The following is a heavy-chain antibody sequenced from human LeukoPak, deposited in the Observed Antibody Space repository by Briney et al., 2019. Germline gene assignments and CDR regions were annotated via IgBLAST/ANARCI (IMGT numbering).Heavy chain of an antibody. D-gene: IGHD3-22*01. Sequence: GGSLRLSCAASGFTFSGYWTHWVRQAPGKGLVWVSRTNRDDSDTSYADSVKGRFTISRDKAKSTLYLQMNSLRVEDTAVYYCARSANYFDTSGQDYWGQGTLVTVSS. CDR1: GFTFSGYW. V-gene: IGHV3-74*01. CDR3: ARSANYFDTSGQDY. CDR2: TNRDDSDT. J-gene: IGHJ4*02.